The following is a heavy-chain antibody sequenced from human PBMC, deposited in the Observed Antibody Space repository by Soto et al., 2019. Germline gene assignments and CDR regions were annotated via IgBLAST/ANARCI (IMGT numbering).Heavy chain of an antibody. CDR3: ARESRFLEWLSLNWFDP. V-gene: IGHV3-48*02. CDR2: ISSSSSTI. J-gene: IGHJ5*02. Sequence: GGSLRLSCAASGFTFSSYSMNWVRQAPGKGLEWVSYISSSSSTIFYADSVKGRFTISRDNAKNSLYLQMNSLRDEDTAVYYCARESRFLEWLSLNWFDPWGQGTLVTVS. CDR1: GFTFSSYS. D-gene: IGHD3-3*01.